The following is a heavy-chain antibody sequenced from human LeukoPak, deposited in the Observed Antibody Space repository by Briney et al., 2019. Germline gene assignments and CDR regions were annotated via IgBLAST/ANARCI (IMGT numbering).Heavy chain of an antibody. CDR3: ARGELQYPFDY. J-gene: IGHJ4*02. CDR2: IYYSGST. D-gene: IGHD4-11*01. CDR1: GGSISSSSYY. Sequence: SETLSLTCTVSGGSISSSSYYWGWIRQPPGKGLERIGSIYYSGSTYYNPSLKSRVTISVDTSKNQFSLKLSSVTAADTAVYYCARGELQYPFDYWGQGTLVTVSS. V-gene: IGHV4-39*07.